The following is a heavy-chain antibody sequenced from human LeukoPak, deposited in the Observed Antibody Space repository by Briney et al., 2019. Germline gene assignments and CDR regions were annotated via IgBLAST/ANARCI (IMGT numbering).Heavy chain of an antibody. CDR2: ISSNNFTV. CDR1: GFTFSTYS. V-gene: IGHV3-48*01. J-gene: IGHJ4*02. CDR3: ARDLGQDY. Sequence: QTAGYLRLSCAASGFTFSTYSMNWVRQAPGKGLEWVSYISSNNFTVYYADSVKGRFTISRDNAKNSLYLQMNSLRAEDTAVYYCARDLGQDYWCQGTLVTVSS.